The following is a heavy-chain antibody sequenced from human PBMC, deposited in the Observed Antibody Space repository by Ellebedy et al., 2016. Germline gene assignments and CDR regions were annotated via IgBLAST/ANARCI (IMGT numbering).Heavy chain of an antibody. CDR1: GGSISSYY. V-gene: IGHV4-59*08. J-gene: IGHJ4*02. CDR2: IYYSGST. CDR3: ARATIFGEAELDY. D-gene: IGHD3-3*01. Sequence: SETLSLTXTVSGGSISSYYWSWIRQPPGKGLEWIGYIYYSGSTSYNPSLKSRVTISVDTSNIQFSLKLSSVTAADTAVYYCARATIFGEAELDYWGQGTLVTVSS.